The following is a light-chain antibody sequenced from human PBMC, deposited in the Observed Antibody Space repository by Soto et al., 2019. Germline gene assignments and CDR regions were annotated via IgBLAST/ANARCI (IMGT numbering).Light chain of an antibody. V-gene: IGKV1-5*03. CDR2: EAS. CDR1: QSVSRW. CDR3: QQYDTYPT. J-gene: IGKJ1*01. Sequence: DIQMTQSPSTLPASLGERVTITCRASQSVSRWVAWYQQKPGKAPNLLIYEASSLKSGVPSRFSGSGSGTEFTLTISGLQPDDFATYHCQQYDTYPTFGQGTKVEI.